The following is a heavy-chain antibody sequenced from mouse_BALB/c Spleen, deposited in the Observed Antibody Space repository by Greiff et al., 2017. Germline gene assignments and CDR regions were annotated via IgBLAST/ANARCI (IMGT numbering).Heavy chain of an antibody. J-gene: IGHJ2*01. V-gene: IGHV14-4*02. Sequence: EVQLQQSGAELVRSGASVKLSCTASGFNIKDYYMHWVKQRPEQGLEWIGWIDPENGDTEYAPKFQGKATMTADTSSNTAYLQLSSLTSEDTAVYYCNAYYGSSYAFDCWGQGTTLTVSS. CDR1: GFNIKDYY. CDR2: IDPENGDT. CDR3: NAYYGSSYAFDC. D-gene: IGHD1-1*01.